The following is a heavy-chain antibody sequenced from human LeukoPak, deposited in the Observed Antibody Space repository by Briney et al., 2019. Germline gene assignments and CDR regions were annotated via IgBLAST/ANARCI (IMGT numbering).Heavy chain of an antibody. CDR3: ARYYYDNSGYRGDY. J-gene: IGHJ4*02. CDR2: INPNSGGT. D-gene: IGHD3-22*01. Sequence: ASVKVSCKASGYTFTVYYIHWVRQAPGQGLEWMGRINPNSGGTNYAQKFQGRVTMTRDTSINTAYMELSRLRSDDTAVYYCARYYYDNSGYRGDYWGQGTLVTVSS. CDR1: GYTFTVYY. V-gene: IGHV1-2*06.